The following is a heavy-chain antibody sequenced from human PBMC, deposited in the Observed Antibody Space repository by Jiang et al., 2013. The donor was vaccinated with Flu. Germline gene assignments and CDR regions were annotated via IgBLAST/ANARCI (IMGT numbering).Heavy chain of an antibody. Sequence: PGLVKPSETLSLICTVSGGSVTGHYWSWIRQSPGKGLEWVGYIYQIGITNYNPSLKSRVTISLDTSKNQFSLELSSVTAADTAVYYCVRDYYDSVGYTYIDSWGQGTLVTVSS. D-gene: IGHD3-22*01. CDR1: GGSVTGHY. V-gene: IGHV4-59*02. J-gene: IGHJ4*02. CDR3: VRDYYDSVGYTYIDS. CDR2: IYQIGIT.